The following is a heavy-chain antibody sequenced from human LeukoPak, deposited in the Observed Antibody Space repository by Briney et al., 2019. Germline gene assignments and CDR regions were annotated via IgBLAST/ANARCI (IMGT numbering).Heavy chain of an antibody. D-gene: IGHD6-19*01. CDR3: ASLVSDWQWLAFDY. CDR1: GGTFSSYA. CDR2: IIPIFGTA. V-gene: IGHV1-69*13. J-gene: IGHJ4*02. Sequence: SVKVSCKASGGTFSSYAISWVRQAPGQGLEWMGGIIPIFGTANYAQKFQGRVTITADESTSTAYMELSSLRSEDTAVYYCASLVSDWQWLAFDYWGQGTLVTVSS.